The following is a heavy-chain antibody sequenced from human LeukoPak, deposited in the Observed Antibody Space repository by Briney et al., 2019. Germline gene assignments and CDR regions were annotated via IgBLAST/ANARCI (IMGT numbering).Heavy chain of an antibody. CDR2: IYYSGST. CDR1: GGSISSYY. CDR3: ARPRGYGAVARRNYFDY. J-gene: IGHJ4*02. D-gene: IGHD6-19*01. Sequence: PSETLSLTCTVSGGSISSYYWSWIRQPPGKGLEWIGYIYYSGSTNYNPSLKSRVTISVDTSKNQFSLKLSSVTAADTAVYYCARPRGYGAVARRNYFDYWGQGTLVTVSS. V-gene: IGHV4-59*01.